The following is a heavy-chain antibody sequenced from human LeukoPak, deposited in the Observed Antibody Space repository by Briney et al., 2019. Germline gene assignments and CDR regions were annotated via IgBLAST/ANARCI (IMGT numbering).Heavy chain of an antibody. Sequence: GGSLRLSCTASGFTFGDYAMSWVRQAPGKGLEWVGFIRSKAYGGTTEYAASVKGRFTISRDDSKSIAYLQMNSLKTEDTAVYYCTRDCWVDYYYYYMDVWGKGTTVTVSS. V-gene: IGHV3-49*04. J-gene: IGHJ6*03. CDR3: TRDCWVDYYYYYMDV. CDR1: GFTFGDYA. CDR2: IRSKAYGGTT. D-gene: IGHD3-16*01.